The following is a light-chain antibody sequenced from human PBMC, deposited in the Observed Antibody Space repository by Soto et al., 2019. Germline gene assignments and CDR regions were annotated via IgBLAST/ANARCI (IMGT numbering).Light chain of an antibody. Sequence: QSALTQPPSASGSPGQSVTISCSETSSDVGGYNYVSWYQQHPGKAPKLMISEVSKRPSGVPDRFSGSKSGNTASLIVSGLQAEDEADYYCSSFAGNNNLVFGGGTKLTVL. CDR1: SSDVGGYNY. J-gene: IGLJ2*01. CDR3: SSFAGNNNLV. V-gene: IGLV2-8*01. CDR2: EVS.